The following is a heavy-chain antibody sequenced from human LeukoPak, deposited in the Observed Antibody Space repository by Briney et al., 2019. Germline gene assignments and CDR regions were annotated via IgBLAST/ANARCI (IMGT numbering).Heavy chain of an antibody. J-gene: IGHJ4*02. CDR3: AKAPVTSCRGAFCYPFDY. CDR2: IKQDGSEK. CDR1: GFTFSSYG. V-gene: IGHV3-7*03. Sequence: GGTLRLSCAASGFTFSSYGMNWVRQAPGKGLEWVANIKQDGSEKNYVDSLKGRFTISRDNAKNSLYLQMNSLRVEDAAVYYCAKAPVTSCRGAFCYPFDYWGQGTLVTVSS. D-gene: IGHD2-15*01.